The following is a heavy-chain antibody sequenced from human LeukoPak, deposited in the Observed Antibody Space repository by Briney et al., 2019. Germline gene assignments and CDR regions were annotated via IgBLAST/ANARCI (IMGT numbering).Heavy chain of an antibody. CDR1: GFTFSSYA. V-gene: IGHV4-39*07. D-gene: IGHD3-10*01. J-gene: IGHJ3*02. CDR2: IYYSGST. CDR3: ARDYGGYYGSGSYAFDI. Sequence: GSLRLSCAASGFTFSSYAMSWVRQAPGKGLEWIGSIYYSGSTYYNPSLKSRVTISVDTSKNQFSLKLSSVTAADTAVYYCARDYGGYYGSGSYAFDIWGQGTMVTVSS.